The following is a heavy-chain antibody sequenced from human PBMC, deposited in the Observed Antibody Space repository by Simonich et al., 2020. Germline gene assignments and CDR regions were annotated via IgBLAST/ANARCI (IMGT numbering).Heavy chain of an antibody. CDR1: GFTFSSYS. CDR2: ISSSISYI. V-gene: IGHV3-21*01. Sequence: EVQLVESGGGLVKPGGSLRLSCAASGFTFSSYSMTWVRQDSGKGMEWVSSISSSISYIYYADSVKGRFTISRYNAKNSLYLQMNSLRAEDTAVYYCARGIVGASGAFDIWGQGTMVTVSS. J-gene: IGHJ3*02. CDR3: ARGIVGASGAFDI. D-gene: IGHD1-26*01.